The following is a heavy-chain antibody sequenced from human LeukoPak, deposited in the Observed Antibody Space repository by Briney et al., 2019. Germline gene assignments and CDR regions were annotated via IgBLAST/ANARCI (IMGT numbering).Heavy chain of an antibody. CDR3: ASSLGKAGAYFDY. CDR2: ISHSGST. V-gene: IGHV4-34*01. CDR1: GGSFSGYY. Sequence: SETLSLTGAVYGGSFSGYYWSWIRQPPGKGLEWIGEISHSGSTNYNPSLKSRVTISVDTSKNQFSLKLSSVTAADTAVYYCASSLGKAGAYFDYWGQGTLVTVSS. J-gene: IGHJ4*02. D-gene: IGHD6-19*01.